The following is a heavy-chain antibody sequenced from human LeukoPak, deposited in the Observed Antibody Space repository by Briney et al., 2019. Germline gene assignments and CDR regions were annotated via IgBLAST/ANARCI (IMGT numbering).Heavy chain of an antibody. CDR2: VNPDSGGT. V-gene: IGHV1-2*02. Sequence: ALVKVSCKASGYTFTHYRLHWVRQAHGQGLEWMGWVNPDSGGTNYQQNFQGRVTMTRDTSISTVYMELSRLRSDDTAVYYCARENWYSDYWGQGTLVTVSS. CDR3: ARENWYSDY. D-gene: IGHD1-1*01. CDR1: GYTFTHYR. J-gene: IGHJ4*02.